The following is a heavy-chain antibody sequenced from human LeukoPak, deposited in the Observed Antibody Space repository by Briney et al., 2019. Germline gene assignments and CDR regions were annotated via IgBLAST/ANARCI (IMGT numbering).Heavy chain of an antibody. Sequence: PGGSLRLSCAASGFTFSSYWMHWVRQAPGKGLEWVAVIWYDGSNKYYPDSVKGRFTISRDNSKNTLYLQMNSLRAEDTAVYYCARGAADIVANIDSWGQGTLVTVSS. CDR3: ARGAADIVANIDS. CDR1: GFTFSSYW. V-gene: IGHV3-33*08. D-gene: IGHD5-12*01. J-gene: IGHJ4*02. CDR2: IWYDGSNK.